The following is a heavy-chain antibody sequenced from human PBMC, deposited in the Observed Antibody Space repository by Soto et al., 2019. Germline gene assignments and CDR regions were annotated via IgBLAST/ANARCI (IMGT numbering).Heavy chain of an antibody. J-gene: IGHJ4*02. V-gene: IGHV3-15*07. CDR1: GFTFSNAW. Sequence: VQLVESGGGLVKPGGSLRLSCAASGFTFSNAWMNWVRQAPGKGLEWVGRIKSKTDGGTTDYAAPVKGRFTISRDDSKNTLYLQMNSLKTEDTAVYYCTNSKYDFWSGYYHDYWGQGTLVTVSS. CDR3: TNSKYDFWSGYYHDY. CDR2: IKSKTDGGTT. D-gene: IGHD3-3*01.